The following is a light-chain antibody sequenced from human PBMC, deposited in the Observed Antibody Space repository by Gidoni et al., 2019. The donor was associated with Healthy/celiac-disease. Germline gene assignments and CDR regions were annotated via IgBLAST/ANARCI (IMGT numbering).Light chain of an antibody. CDR1: SSDVGGYNY. Sequence: QSALTQPASVSGSPGQSITISCTGTSSDVGGYNYVSWYHQHPGKAPKLMIYDVSNRPSGVSNRFSGSKSGNTASLTISGLQAEDEADYYCSSYTSSSTLPIWVFGGGTKLTVL. V-gene: IGLV2-14*01. J-gene: IGLJ3*02. CDR3: SSYTSSSTLPIWV. CDR2: DVS.